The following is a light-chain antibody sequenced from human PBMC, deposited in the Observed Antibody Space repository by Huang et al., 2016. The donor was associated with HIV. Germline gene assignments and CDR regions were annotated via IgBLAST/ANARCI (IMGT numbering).Light chain of an antibody. CDR3: QQANSFPLS. J-gene: IGKJ5*01. CDR2: TAS. V-gene: IGKV1-12*01. CDR1: QSISSW. Sequence: DIQMTQSPSSVSASVGDRVTITCRASQSISSWLALYQQKPGKAPNLLIYTASSVETGVPSRFSVSGYETKFTLTIASLQPEEFATYYCQQANSFPLSFGQGTRLDIK.